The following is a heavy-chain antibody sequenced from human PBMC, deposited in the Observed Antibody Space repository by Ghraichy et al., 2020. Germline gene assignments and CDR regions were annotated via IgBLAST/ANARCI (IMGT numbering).Heavy chain of an antibody. J-gene: IGHJ4*02. D-gene: IGHD3-22*01. CDR1: GFTFRSHA. CDR2: ISSGNAKT. Sequence: GGSLRLSCAASGFTFRSHAMNWVRQAPGKGLEWVSTISSGNAKTYYADSVKGRFTISRDNSKNTLYLQMNSLTAKDTAVYYCAKGWNDTRGYLLFGGPGALVTVSS. CDR3: AKGWNDTRGYLLF. V-gene: IGHV3-23*01.